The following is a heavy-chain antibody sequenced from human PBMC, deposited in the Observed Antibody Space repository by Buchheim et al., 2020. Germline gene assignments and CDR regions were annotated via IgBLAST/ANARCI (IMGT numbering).Heavy chain of an antibody. D-gene: IGHD2-15*01. Sequence: QVRLQESGPGLVKPSETLSLTCTVSGGSISSYCWSWIRQPPGKGLEWIGYIYYSGSTSYNPSLKSRVTISADTSNNQFSLKLSSVTAADTAVYYCARHLGYCTGGSCPWGYWGQGTL. CDR1: GGSISSYC. V-gene: IGHV4-59*08. CDR2: IYYSGST. J-gene: IGHJ4*02. CDR3: ARHLGYCTGGSCPWGY.